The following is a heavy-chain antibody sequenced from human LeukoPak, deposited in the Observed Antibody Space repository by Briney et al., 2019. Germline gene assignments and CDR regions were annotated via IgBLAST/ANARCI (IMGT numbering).Heavy chain of an antibody. CDR2: ISSNGGST. V-gene: IGHV3-64*01. D-gene: IGHD3-10*01. CDR1: GFTFSNYA. Sequence: GGSLRLSCAVSGFTFSNYAMHWVRQAPGKGLEYVSVISSNGGSTYYANSVKGRFSISRDNSKNTLYLQMGSLRPEDMAVYYCARDGSGYSGSHDYWGQGTLVTVSS. CDR3: ARDGSGYSGSHDY. J-gene: IGHJ4*02.